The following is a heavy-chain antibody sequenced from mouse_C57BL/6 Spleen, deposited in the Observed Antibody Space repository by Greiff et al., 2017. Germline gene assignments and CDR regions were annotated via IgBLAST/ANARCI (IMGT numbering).Heavy chain of an antibody. J-gene: IGHJ1*03. V-gene: IGHV1-52*01. CDR3: ARYSTTVVVDWEFDV. Sequence: PIQGLEWIGNIDPSDSETHYNQKFKDKATLTVDKSSSTAYMQLSSLTSADSAGYYCARYSTTVVVDWEFDVWGTGTTVTVSS. D-gene: IGHD1-1*01. CDR2: IDPSDSET.